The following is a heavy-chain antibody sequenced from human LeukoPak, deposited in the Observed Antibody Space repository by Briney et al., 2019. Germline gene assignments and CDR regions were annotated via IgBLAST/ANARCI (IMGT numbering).Heavy chain of an antibody. V-gene: IGHV3-21*01. Sequence: PGGSLRLSCAASGFTFSSYSMNWVRQAPGKGLEWVSSISSSSSYIYYADSVKGRFTISRDNAKNSLYLQMNSLRAEDTAVYYCARAVTMVRGVVIGGYWFAPWGQGTLVTVSS. CDR3: ARAVTMVRGVVIGGYWFAP. J-gene: IGHJ5*02. D-gene: IGHD3-10*01. CDR2: ISSSSSYI. CDR1: GFTFSSYS.